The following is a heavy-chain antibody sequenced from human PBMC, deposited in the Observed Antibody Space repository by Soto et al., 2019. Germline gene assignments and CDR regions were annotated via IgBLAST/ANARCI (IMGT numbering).Heavy chain of an antibody. Sequence: SVKVSCKASGGTFSSYAISWVRQAPGQGLEWMGGIIPIFGTANYAQKFQGRVTITADKSTSTAYMELSSLRSEDTAVYYCARSRGYSYGFCDYWGQGTLVTVSS. CDR3: ARSRGYSYGFCDY. D-gene: IGHD5-18*01. CDR1: GGTFSSYA. J-gene: IGHJ4*02. V-gene: IGHV1-69*06. CDR2: IIPIFGTA.